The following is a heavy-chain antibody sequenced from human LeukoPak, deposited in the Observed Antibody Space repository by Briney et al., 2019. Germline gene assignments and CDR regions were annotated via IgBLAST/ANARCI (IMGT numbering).Heavy chain of an antibody. D-gene: IGHD2/OR15-2a*01. Sequence: PGGSLRLSCAASGNYWMHWVRQVPGKGLVWVSHINSDGSWTSYAESVKGRFTISKDNAKNTVYLQMNSLRAEDTAVYYCVSFYETYWGRGTLVTVSS. V-gene: IGHV3-74*01. CDR3: VSFYETY. J-gene: IGHJ4*02. CDR1: GNYW. CDR2: INSDGSWT.